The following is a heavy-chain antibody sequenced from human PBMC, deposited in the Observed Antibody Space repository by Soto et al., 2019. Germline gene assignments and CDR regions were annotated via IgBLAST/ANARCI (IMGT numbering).Heavy chain of an antibody. CDR2: ISAYNGNT. CDR1: GGTFSSYT. D-gene: IGHD6-13*01. Sequence: ASVKVSCKSSGGTFSSYTISWVRQAPGQGLEWMGWISAYNGNTNHAQNLQGRVTVTTDTSTSTAYMELRSLRSDDTAVYYCAREAAAGTLDYWGRGTLVTVSS. V-gene: IGHV1-18*01. J-gene: IGHJ4*02. CDR3: AREAAAGTLDY.